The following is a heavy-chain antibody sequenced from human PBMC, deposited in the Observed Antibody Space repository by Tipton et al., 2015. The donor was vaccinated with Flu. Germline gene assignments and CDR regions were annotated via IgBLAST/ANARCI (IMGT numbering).Heavy chain of an antibody. J-gene: IGHJ3*02. D-gene: IGHD4-17*01. Sequence: TLSLTCAVYGGSFSGNYWTWIRQPPGKGLEWIVKIHHNGITNYNPSLKSRGTISVDTSKNHFSLTLSSVTAADTAVYYCTREQGSYGVGGASHIWGQGTLVTVSS. CDR1: GGSFSGNY. CDR2: IHHNGIT. V-gene: IGHV4-34*01. CDR3: TREQGSYGVGGASHI.